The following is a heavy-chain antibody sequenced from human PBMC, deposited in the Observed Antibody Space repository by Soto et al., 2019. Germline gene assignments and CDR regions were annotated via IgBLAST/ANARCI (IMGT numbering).Heavy chain of an antibody. Sequence: TLSLAWAISGDSVSSKAAAWNWIRQSPSRGLEWLGRTYYRSKWSTDYAVSVKGRITVKPDTSKNQFSLQLNSVTPEDTAVYYCARALAGSYDYWGQGTLVTVSS. CDR1: GDSVSSKAAA. CDR2: TYYRSKWST. D-gene: IGHD1-26*01. J-gene: IGHJ4*02. CDR3: ARALAGSYDY. V-gene: IGHV6-1*01.